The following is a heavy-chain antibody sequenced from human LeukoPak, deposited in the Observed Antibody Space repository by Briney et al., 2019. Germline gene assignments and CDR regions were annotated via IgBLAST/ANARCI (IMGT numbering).Heavy chain of an antibody. V-gene: IGHV3-11*04. CDR2: ISSSGSTI. Sequence: GGSLRLSCAASGLTFSDYYMSWIRPAPGKGLEWVSYISSSGSTIYYADSVKGRFTISRDNAKNSLYLQMNSLRAEDTAVYYCARERWFGEFFDYWGQGTLVTVSS. D-gene: IGHD3-10*01. CDR1: GLTFSDYY. CDR3: ARERWFGEFFDY. J-gene: IGHJ4*02.